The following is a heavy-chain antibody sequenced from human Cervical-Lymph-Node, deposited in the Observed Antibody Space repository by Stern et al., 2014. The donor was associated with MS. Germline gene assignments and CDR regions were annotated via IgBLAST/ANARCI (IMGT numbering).Heavy chain of an antibody. V-gene: IGHV1-46*01. D-gene: IGHD2-15*01. CDR1: GYTFTSYY. CDR2: INPSGGST. Sequence: QMQLVQSGAEVKKPGASVKVSCKAYGYTFTSYYMHWVRQAPGQGLEWMGIINPSGGSTSYAQKFQGRVTMTRDTSTSTVYMELSSLRSEDTAVYYCARDQYCSGGSCSLDYWGQGTLVTVSS. CDR3: ARDQYCSGGSCSLDY. J-gene: IGHJ4*02.